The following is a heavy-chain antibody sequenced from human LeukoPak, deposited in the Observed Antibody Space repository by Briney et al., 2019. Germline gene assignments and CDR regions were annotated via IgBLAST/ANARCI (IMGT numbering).Heavy chain of an antibody. J-gene: IGHJ4*02. D-gene: IGHD2-15*01. V-gene: IGHV3-30*04. CDR1: GFTFSSYA. CDR3: VRGDIVVVVGVFDY. Sequence: PGGSLRLSCAASGFTFSSYAMHWVRQAPGKGLEWVAAISSDGSNKYYADSVKGRFTISRDNSKNTLYLQMNSLRAEDTAVYYCVRGDIVVVVGVFDYWGQGAQVTVSS. CDR2: ISSDGSNK.